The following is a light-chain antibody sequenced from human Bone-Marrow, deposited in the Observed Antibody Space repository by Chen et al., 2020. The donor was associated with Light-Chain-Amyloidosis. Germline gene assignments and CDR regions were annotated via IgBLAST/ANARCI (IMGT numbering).Light chain of an antibody. CDR2: DDS. Sequence: SYVLTQPSSVSVAPGPTAPLACGGKNIGSTSVHWSQQTPGQAPLLVVYDDSDRPPGIPERLSGSNSGNTATRTISRVEAGDEADYYCQVWDRSSDRPVFGGGTKLTVL. J-gene: IGLJ3*02. V-gene: IGLV3-21*02. CDR1: NIGSTS. CDR3: QVWDRSSDRPV.